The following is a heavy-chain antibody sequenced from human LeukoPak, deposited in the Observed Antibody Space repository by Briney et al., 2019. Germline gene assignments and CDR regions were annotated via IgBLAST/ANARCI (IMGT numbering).Heavy chain of an antibody. J-gene: IGHJ6*02. CDR2: INHRGST. V-gene: IGHV4-34*01. CDR1: GGSFSGYY. Sequence: SETLSFTCAVDGGSFSGYYWSWIRQPPGKGLGWIGEINHRGSTNYNPSLKSLVTISVDTSKNQFSLKLSSVTAADTAVYYCARGRGRREIVVVLAATRPIGMDVWGQGTTVTVSS. D-gene: IGHD2-15*01. CDR3: ARGRGRREIVVVLAATRPIGMDV.